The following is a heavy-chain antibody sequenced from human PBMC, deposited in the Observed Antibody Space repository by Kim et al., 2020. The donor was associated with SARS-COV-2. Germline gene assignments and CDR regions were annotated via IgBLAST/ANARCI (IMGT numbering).Heavy chain of an antibody. V-gene: IGHV4-39*01. J-gene: IGHJ5*02. CDR1: GASVSSSNYY. Sequence: SETLSLTCIVSGASVSSSNYYWGWIRQPPGKGLEWIGTIYYSGSTYYSPSLKRRVTISLDTSKNQFSLRLNSVTAADTALYYCARHRGDNDGYFHWFDPWGQGTLVTVSS. CDR2: IYYSGST. CDR3: ARHRGDNDGYFHWFDP. D-gene: IGHD5-18*01.